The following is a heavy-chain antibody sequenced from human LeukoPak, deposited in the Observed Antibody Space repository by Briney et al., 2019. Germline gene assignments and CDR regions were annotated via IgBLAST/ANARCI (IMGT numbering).Heavy chain of an antibody. CDR1: GDTLSGYY. V-gene: IGHV4-59*01. CDR2: VYYSGSA. CDR3: ARSRGVTGHYAE. D-gene: IGHD3-9*01. Sequence: PSETLSLTCTVSGDTLSGYYWSWIRQPPGQGLEWIGYVYYSGSADSNPPLKSRVTVSVDTSKNQFSLKMTSVTDADTAVYYCARSRGVTGHYAEWGQGILVTVSS. J-gene: IGHJ4*02.